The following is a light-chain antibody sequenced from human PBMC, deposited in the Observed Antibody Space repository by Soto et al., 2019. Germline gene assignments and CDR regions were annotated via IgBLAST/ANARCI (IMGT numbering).Light chain of an antibody. V-gene: IGKV2-28*01. CDR3: MQALQTPPT. CDR2: LGS. J-gene: IGKJ1*01. CDR1: QSLLHSDGYNY. Sequence: DTVMTHSPLSLPVTPGEPASISCRSSQSLLHSDGYNYLDWYLQKPGQSPQVLVYLGSNRASGVPDRFSGSGSGKDFTLKISRVEAEDVGVYYCMQALQTPPTFGQGTKVEIX.